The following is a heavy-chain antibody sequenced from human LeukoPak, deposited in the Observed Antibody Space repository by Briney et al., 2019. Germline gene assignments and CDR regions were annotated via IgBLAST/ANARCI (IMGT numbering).Heavy chain of an antibody. J-gene: IGHJ4*02. CDR2: IRYDGSNK. V-gene: IGHV3-30*02. Sequence: PGGSLRLSCAASGFTFSSYGMHWVRQAPGKGLEWVAFIRYDGSNKYYADSVKGRFTISRDNSKNTLYLQMNSLRAEDTAVYYCAKDRYDFWSGSTFFDYWGQGTLVTVSS. CDR3: AKDRYDFWSGSTFFDY. D-gene: IGHD3-3*01. CDR1: GFTFSSYG.